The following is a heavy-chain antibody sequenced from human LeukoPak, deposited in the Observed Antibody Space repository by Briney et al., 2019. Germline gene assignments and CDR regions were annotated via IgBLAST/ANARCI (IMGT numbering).Heavy chain of an antibody. V-gene: IGHV4-61*01. CDR3: ARSGYDFWSGYYD. Sequence: SETLSLTCAVSGGSISSSSYYWSWIRQPPGKGLEWIGYIYCSGSTNYNPSLKSRVTISVDTSKNQFSLKLSSVTAADTAVYYCARSGYDFWSGYYDWGQGTLVTVSS. CDR2: IYCSGST. D-gene: IGHD3-3*01. CDR1: GGSISSSSYY. J-gene: IGHJ4*02.